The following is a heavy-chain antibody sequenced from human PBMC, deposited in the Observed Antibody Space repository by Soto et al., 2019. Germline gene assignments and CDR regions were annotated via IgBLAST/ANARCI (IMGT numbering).Heavy chain of an antibody. V-gene: IGHV4-30-2*01. D-gene: IGHD7-27*01. CDR1: GGSISSGGYS. CDR3: ARDSAPNWGIRPGGWYFDL. CDR2: IYHSGST. J-gene: IGHJ2*01. Sequence: QLQLQESGSGLVKPSQTLSLTCAVSGGSISSGGYSWSWIRQPPGKGLEWIGYIYHSGSTYYNPSLKSRVTISVDRSKNQFSLKLSSVTAADTAVYYCARDSAPNWGIRPGGWYFDLWGRGTLVTVSS.